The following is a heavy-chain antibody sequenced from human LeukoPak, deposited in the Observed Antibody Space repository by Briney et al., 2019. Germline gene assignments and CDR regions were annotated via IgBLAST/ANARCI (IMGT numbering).Heavy chain of an antibody. CDR2: IQYDGNAR. V-gene: IGHV3-30*02. Sequence: PGGFLRLSCAASGFSFSGFGMHWVRQASGKGLELVAFIQYDGNARYYADSVKGRFTISRDNSKNTLYLEMNSLRPEDTALYYCAKDERLSGTNAGTLLDYWGQGTLVRVSS. CDR1: GFSFSGFG. CDR3: AKDERLSGTNAGTLLDY. J-gene: IGHJ4*02. D-gene: IGHD2-8*01.